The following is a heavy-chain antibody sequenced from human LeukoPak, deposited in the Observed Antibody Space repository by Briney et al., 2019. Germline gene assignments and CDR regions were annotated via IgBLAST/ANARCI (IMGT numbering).Heavy chain of an antibody. CDR1: GGSISSYY. V-gene: IGHV4-59*08. CDR3: ARQRTPGTIGY. J-gene: IGHJ4*02. Sequence: PSETLSLTCTVSGGSISSYYWSWIRQPPGKGLEWIGYIYYSGSTNYNPSLKSRVTISVDTSKNQFSLKLTSVTAADTAVYYCARQRTPGTIGYWGQGTLVTVSS. CDR2: IYYSGST. D-gene: IGHD1-1*01.